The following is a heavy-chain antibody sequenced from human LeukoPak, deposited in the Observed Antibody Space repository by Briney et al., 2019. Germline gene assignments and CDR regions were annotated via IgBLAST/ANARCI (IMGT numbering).Heavy chain of an antibody. J-gene: IGHJ4*02. CDR1: GGSISTYY. V-gene: IGHV4-59*01. D-gene: IGHD3-10*01. Sequence: SETLSLTCTVSGGSISTYYWSWIRQPPGKGLEWIGYIDYSGSTDYNPSLKSRVSISVDTSKNQFSLKLSSVTAADTAVYYCARTPWFGQPMFDYWGQGTLVAVSS. CDR2: IDYSGST. CDR3: ARTPWFGQPMFDY.